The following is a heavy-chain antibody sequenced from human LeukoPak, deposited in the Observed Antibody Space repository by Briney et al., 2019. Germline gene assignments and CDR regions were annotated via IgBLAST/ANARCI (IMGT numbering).Heavy chain of an antibody. CDR2: IIPILGIA. CDR3: AGGNIVVVPAAMGWFDP. V-gene: IGHV1-69*04. Sequence: ASVKVSCKASGGTFSSYAISWVRQAPGQGLEWMGRIIPILGIANYAQKFQGRVTITADKSTSTAYMELSSLRSGDTAVYYCAGGNIVVVPAAMGWFDPWGQGTLVTVSS. D-gene: IGHD2-2*01. CDR1: GGTFSSYA. J-gene: IGHJ5*02.